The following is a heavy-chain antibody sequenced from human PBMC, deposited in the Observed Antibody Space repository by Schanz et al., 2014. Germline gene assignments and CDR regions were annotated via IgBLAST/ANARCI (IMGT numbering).Heavy chain of an antibody. CDR1: GFNVGNNY. Sequence: EVQLEVSGGGLVQPGGSLRLSCEASGFNVGNNYMSWVRQPPGKGLECISIIYSRGGTFHADSVKGRFTISRDNAKYTLYLQMNSLRAEDTAVYYCVKLPGATGTTSHFDYWGQGTLVTVSS. CDR2: IYSRGGT. V-gene: IGHV3-66*01. CDR3: VKLPGATGTTSHFDY. J-gene: IGHJ4*02. D-gene: IGHD1-1*01.